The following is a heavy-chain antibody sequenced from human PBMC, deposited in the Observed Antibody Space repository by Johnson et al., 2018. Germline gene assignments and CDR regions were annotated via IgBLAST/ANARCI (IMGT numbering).Heavy chain of an antibody. CDR1: GFSFSNAW. Sequence: VQLVESGGCLVKPGGSLRLSCAASGFSFSNAWMNWVRQAPGKGLEWVGRIKSKTDGGTIDYAAPVKGRLTISRDDSKNTLYLQRNSLKTEDTAVYYCTDMYYYVMSGYWSGAFDIWGQGTMVTVSS. J-gene: IGHJ3*02. V-gene: IGHV3-15*07. CDR3: TDMYYYVMSGYWSGAFDI. CDR2: IKSKTDGGTI. D-gene: IGHD3-22*01.